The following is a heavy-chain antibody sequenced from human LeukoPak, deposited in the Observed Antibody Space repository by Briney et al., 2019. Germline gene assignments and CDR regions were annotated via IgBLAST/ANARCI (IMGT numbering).Heavy chain of an antibody. Sequence: GRSLRLTCAASGFSSRNYAMHWVRQAPGKGLEWVAVIAHDETHIYYADSVRGRFTISRDNSRNNLDLQMNSLRVEDTAVYYCARDPIVAAPDYFDHWGQGTQVIVSS. V-gene: IGHV3-30-3*01. J-gene: IGHJ4*02. CDR1: GFSSRNYA. D-gene: IGHD1-26*01. CDR2: IAHDETHI. CDR3: ARDPIVAAPDYFDH.